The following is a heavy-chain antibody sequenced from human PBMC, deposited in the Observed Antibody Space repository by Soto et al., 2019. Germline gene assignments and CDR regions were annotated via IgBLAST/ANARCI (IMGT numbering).Heavy chain of an antibody. V-gene: IGHV1-18*01. J-gene: IGHJ3*02. D-gene: IGHD3-16*02. CDR1: GYTFTSYG. Sequence: QVQLVQSGAEVKKPGASVKVSCKASGYTFTSYGISWVRQAPGQGLEWMGWISAYNGNTNYAQKLQGRVTMTTDTSTRTAYMELRSLRSDDTAVYYCARVMITFGGVIVYQAFDISGQVTMATASS. CDR3: ARVMITFGGVIVYQAFDI. CDR2: ISAYNGNT.